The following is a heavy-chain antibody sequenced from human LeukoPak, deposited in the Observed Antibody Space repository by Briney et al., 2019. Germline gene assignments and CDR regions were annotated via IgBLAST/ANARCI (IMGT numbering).Heavy chain of an antibody. D-gene: IGHD5-12*01. CDR2: IYSGGST. CDR1: GFTVSSNY. CDR3: ARVDGYSGYDMEGYLDY. Sequence: GGSLRLSCAASGFTVSSNYMSWVRQAPGKGLEWVSVIYSGGSTYYADSVKGGFTISRDNSKNTLYLQMNSLRAEDTAVYYCARVDGYSGYDMEGYLDYWGQGTLVTVSS. V-gene: IGHV3-66*01. J-gene: IGHJ4*02.